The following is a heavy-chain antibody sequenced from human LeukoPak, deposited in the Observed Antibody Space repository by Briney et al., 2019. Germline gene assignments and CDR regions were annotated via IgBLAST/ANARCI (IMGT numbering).Heavy chain of an antibody. J-gene: IGHJ4*02. CDR3: AGRRADTCNFCFVY. CDR2: MYDRGDT. D-gene: IGHD1-1*01. Sequence: TGGSLRLSCAVSGFTVTSNFMSWVRQAPGKGLEWVSVMYDRGDTYYADSVKGRFTVSRDTSMNTLFLQLNNVGAEGTAVYYCAGRRADTCNFCFVYWGQGTLVTVSS. CDR1: GFTVTSNF. V-gene: IGHV3-66*02.